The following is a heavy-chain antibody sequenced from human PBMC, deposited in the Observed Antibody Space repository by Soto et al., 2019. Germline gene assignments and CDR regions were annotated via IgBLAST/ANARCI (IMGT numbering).Heavy chain of an antibody. Sequence: GGSLRLSCAASGFTFTNESMTWVRQAPGKGLEWVAVIWYDGSNKYYADSVKGRFTISRDNSKNTLYLQMNSLRAEDTAVYYCARDIGGYSYGSFDYWGQGTLVTVSS. V-gene: IGHV3-33*08. CDR2: IWYDGSNK. CDR1: GFTFTNES. J-gene: IGHJ4*02. CDR3: ARDIGGYSYGSFDY. D-gene: IGHD5-18*01.